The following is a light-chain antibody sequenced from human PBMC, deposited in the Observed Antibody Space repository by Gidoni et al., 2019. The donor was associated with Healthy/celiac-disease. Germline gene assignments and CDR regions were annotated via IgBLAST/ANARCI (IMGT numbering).Light chain of an antibody. CDR3: QQYGSSPGLT. CDR1: QSVSSRY. V-gene: IGKV3-20*01. J-gene: IGKJ4*01. Sequence: ETVLTHSLGTLYVSHGERATLSCWASQSVSSRYFAWYQQKPSQAPRLLIYGASCRATGSPDRFSGSGSGTDFTLTISRLEPEDCAVYYCQQYGSSPGLTFGGGTKVEIK. CDR2: GAS.